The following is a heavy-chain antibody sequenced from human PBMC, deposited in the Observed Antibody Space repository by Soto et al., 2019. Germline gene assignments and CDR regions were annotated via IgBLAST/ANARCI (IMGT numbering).Heavy chain of an antibody. D-gene: IGHD3-9*01. CDR2: ISYDGSNK. Sequence: QVQLVESGGGVVQPGRSLRLSCAASGFTFSSYGMHWVRQAPGKGLEWVAVISYDGSNKYYADSVKGRFTISRDNSKNTLDLQMNSLRAEDTAVYYCAKGLRLRYIDWPLDYWGQGTLVTVSS. J-gene: IGHJ4*02. CDR3: AKGLRLRYIDWPLDY. V-gene: IGHV3-30*18. CDR1: GFTFSSYG.